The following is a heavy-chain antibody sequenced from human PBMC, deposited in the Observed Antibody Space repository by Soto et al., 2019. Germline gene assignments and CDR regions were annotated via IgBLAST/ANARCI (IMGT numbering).Heavy chain of an antibody. CDR1: GGSISSGDYY. CDR3: ARGLGVVVVPAARVFDY. CDR2: IYYSGST. Sequence: SETLSLTCTVSGGSISSGDYYWSWIRQPPGKGLEWIGYIYYSGSTYYNPSLKSRVTISVDTSKNQFSLKLSSVTAADTAVYYCARGLGVVVVPAARVFDYWGQGTLVTVSS. J-gene: IGHJ4*02. D-gene: IGHD2-2*01. V-gene: IGHV4-30-4*01.